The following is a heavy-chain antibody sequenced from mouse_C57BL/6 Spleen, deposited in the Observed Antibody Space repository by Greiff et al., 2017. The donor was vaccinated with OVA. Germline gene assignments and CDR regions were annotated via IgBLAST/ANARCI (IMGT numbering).Heavy chain of an antibody. Sequence: VKLQESDAELVKPGASVKISCKVSGYTFTDHTIHWMKQRPEQGLEWIGYIYPRDGSTKYNEKFKGKATLTADKSSSTAYMQLNSLTSEDSAVYFCARSSYYYYDGFAYWGQGTLVTVSA. V-gene: IGHV1-78*01. CDR3: ARSSYYYYDGFAY. D-gene: IGHD2-4*01. J-gene: IGHJ3*01. CDR2: IYPRDGST. CDR1: GYTFTDHT.